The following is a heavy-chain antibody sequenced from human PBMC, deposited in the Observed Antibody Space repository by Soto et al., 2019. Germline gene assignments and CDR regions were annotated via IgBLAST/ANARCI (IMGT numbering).Heavy chain of an antibody. V-gene: IGHV4-61*01. D-gene: IGHD3-3*01. CDR2: IYYTGST. CDR3: ASLFFYYFGGGPDPKAV. J-gene: IGHJ6*02. Sequence: PSETLSLTCTVSGGSVSSGSHQWSWIRQSPGKGLEWIGYIYYTGSTNYNPSLKSRGTISVDTSKNQFSLKLASVTAADTALYFCASLFFYYFGGGPDPKAVWGQGTTVP. CDR1: GGSVSSGSHQ.